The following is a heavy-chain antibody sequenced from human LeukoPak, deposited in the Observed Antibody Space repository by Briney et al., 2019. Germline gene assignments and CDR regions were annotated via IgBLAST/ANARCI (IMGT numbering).Heavy chain of an antibody. CDR1: GFTFSSYA. J-gene: IGHJ4*02. CDR3: ARDLGWLELEKSIDY. Sequence: GGSLRLSCAASGFTFSSYAMHWVRQAPGKGLVWVAVISYDGSNKYYADSVKGRFTISRDNSKNTLYLQMNSLRAEDTAVYYCARDLGWLELEKSIDYWGQGTLVTVSS. D-gene: IGHD1-7*01. V-gene: IGHV3-30*01. CDR2: ISYDGSNK.